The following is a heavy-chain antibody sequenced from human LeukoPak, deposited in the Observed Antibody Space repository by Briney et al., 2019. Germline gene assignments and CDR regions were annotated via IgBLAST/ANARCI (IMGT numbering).Heavy chain of an antibody. CDR3: ARTVSPSGGGAFDI. CDR1: GGSFSGYY. J-gene: IGHJ3*02. Sequence: PSETLSLTCAVYGGSFSGYYWSWIRQPPGKGLEWIGEINHSGSTNYNPSLKSRVTISVDTSKNQFSLKLSSVTAADTAVYYCARTVSPSGGGAFDIWGQGTMVTVSS. D-gene: IGHD3-16*01. V-gene: IGHV4-34*01. CDR2: INHSGST.